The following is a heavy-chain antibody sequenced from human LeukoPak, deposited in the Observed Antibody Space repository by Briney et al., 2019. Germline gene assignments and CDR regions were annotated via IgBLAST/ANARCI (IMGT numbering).Heavy chain of an antibody. CDR3: AREVGIAALSAFDI. V-gene: IGHV3-64*01. CDR1: GFTFSSYA. J-gene: IGHJ3*02. Sequence: GGSLRLSCAASGFTFSSYAMHWVRQAPGKGLEYVSAISSNGGSTYYANSVKGRFTISRDSSKNTLYLQMGSLRAEDMAVYYCAREVGIAALSAFDIWGQGTMVTVSS. D-gene: IGHD6-13*01. CDR2: ISSNGGST.